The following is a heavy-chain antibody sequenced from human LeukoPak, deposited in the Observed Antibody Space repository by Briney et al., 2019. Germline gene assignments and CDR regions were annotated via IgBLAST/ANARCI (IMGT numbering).Heavy chain of an antibody. CDR2: INPNSGGT. D-gene: IGHD2-21*02. V-gene: IGHV1-2*02. Sequence: ASVKVSCKASGYTFTGYYIHWLRQAPGQGLEWMGWINPNSGGTHYAQKFQGRVTMTSDTSISTAYMELSRLRSDDTAVYSCAGDSCGGDCYFDYWGQGTLVTVSS. CDR3: AGDSCGGDCYFDY. J-gene: IGHJ4*02. CDR1: GYTFTGYY.